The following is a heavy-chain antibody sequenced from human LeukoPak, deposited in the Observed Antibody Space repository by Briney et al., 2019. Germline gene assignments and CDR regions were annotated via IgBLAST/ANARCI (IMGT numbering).Heavy chain of an antibody. Sequence: SETLSLTCTVPGGSISSYYWSWIRQPPGKGLEWIGYIYYSGSTNYNPPLKSRVTISVDTSKNQFSLKLSSVTAADTAVYYCARESGYYYGMDVWGQGTTVTVSS. V-gene: IGHV4-59*01. J-gene: IGHJ6*02. D-gene: IGHD3-10*01. CDR1: GGSISSYY. CDR3: ARESGYYYGMDV. CDR2: IYYSGST.